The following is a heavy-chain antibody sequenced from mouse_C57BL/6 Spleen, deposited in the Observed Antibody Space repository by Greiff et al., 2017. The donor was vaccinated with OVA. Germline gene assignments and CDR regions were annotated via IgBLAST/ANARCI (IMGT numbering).Heavy chain of an antibody. CDR1: GYTFTSYW. J-gene: IGHJ4*01. CDR2: INPSNGGT. V-gene: IGHV1-53*01. Sequence: QVQLQQPGTELVKPGASVKLSCKASGYTFTSYWMHWVKQRPGQGLEWIGNINPSNGGTNYNEKFKSKATLTVDKSSSTAYMQLSSLTSEDSAGEYCARQLRLHAMDYWGQGTSVTVSS. D-gene: IGHD3-2*02. CDR3: ARQLRLHAMDY.